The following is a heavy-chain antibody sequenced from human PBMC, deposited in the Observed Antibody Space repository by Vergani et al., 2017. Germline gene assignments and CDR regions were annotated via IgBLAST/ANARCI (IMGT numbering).Heavy chain of an antibody. CDR3: GLVPAAIHYYYGMDV. D-gene: IGHD2-2*01. Sequence: QVQLVQSGAEVKKPGSSVKVSCKASGYTFTSYYMHWVRQAPGQGLEWMGIINPSGGSTSYAQKFQGRVTMTRDTSTSTVYMELNSLRAEDTAVYYCGLVPAAIHYYYGMDVWGQGTTVTVSS. V-gene: IGHV1-46*01. CDR1: GYTFTSYY. CDR2: INPSGGST. J-gene: IGHJ6*02.